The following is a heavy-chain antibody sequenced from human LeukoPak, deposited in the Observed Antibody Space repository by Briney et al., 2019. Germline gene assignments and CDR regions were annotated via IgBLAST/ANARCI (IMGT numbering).Heavy chain of an antibody. CDR1: GYTFTSYD. V-gene: IGHV1-8*03. D-gene: IGHD3-3*01. CDR3: ARGRSNDFWSGLVLFAFDI. CDR2: MNPNSGNT. Sequence: ASVKVSCKASGYTFTSYDINWVRQATGQGLEWMGWMNPNSGNTGYAQKFQGRVTITRNTSISTAYMELSSLRSEDTAVYYCARGRSNDFWSGLVLFAFDIWGQGTMDTVSS. J-gene: IGHJ3*02.